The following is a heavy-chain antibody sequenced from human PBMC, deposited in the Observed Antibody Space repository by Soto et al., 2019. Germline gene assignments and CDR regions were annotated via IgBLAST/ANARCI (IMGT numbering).Heavy chain of an antibody. D-gene: IGHD5-12*01. CDR2: IYYSGST. J-gene: IGHJ6*02. CDR3: ARGGDIYSGYDWNYYGMEV. CDR1: GGSISSYY. Sequence: SETLSLTCTVSGGSISSYYWSWIRQPPGKGLEWIGYIYYSGSTNYNPSLKSRVTISVDTSKNQFSLKLSSVTAADTAVYYCARGGDIYSGYDWNYYGMEVWGQGTTVTVSS. V-gene: IGHV4-59*01.